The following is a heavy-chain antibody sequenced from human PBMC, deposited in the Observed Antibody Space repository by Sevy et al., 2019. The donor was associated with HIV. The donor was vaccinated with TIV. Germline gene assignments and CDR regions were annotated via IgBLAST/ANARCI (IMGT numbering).Heavy chain of an antibody. D-gene: IGHD3-10*01. CDR1: GFILRNYV. V-gene: IGHV3-30-3*01. Sequence: GGSLRLSCAASGFILRNYVMHWVRQAPGKGLEWVAAVSFDGSDKFYADSVKGRFTISRDNSKNRLYLQTNSLRAEDTAAYYCARDQAGPSDDYYYYYGMDLWGQGTTVTVSS. CDR2: VSFDGSDK. J-gene: IGHJ6*02. CDR3: ARDQAGPSDDYYYYYGMDL.